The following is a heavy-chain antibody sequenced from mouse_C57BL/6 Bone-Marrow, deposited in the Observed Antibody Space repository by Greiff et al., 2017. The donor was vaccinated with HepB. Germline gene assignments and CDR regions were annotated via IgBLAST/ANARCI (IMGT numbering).Heavy chain of an antibody. V-gene: IGHV1-55*01. CDR3: ARWIYDYDEDWYFDV. J-gene: IGHJ1*03. D-gene: IGHD2-4*01. Sequence: QVQLQQPGAELVKPGASVKMSCKASGYTFTSYWITWVKQRPGQGLEWIGDIYPGSGSTNYNEKFKSKATLTVDTSSSTAYMQLSSLTSEDSAVYYCARWIYDYDEDWYFDVWGTGTTVTVSS. CDR1: GYTFTSYW. CDR2: IYPGSGST.